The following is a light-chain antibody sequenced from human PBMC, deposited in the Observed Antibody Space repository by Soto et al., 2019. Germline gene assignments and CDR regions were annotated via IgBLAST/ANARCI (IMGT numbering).Light chain of an antibody. V-gene: IGKV3-11*01. Sequence: EVVLTQSPASLSLSPGDRATLSCRADQSVSDYLAWYQQKPGQPPRLLFFDASSRASGVPHRFSAGGSGTDFTLIISSLQPEDFAVYFCQQRVNWPPTFGGGTKVDI. CDR2: DAS. J-gene: IGKJ4*01. CDR3: QQRVNWPPT. CDR1: QSVSDY.